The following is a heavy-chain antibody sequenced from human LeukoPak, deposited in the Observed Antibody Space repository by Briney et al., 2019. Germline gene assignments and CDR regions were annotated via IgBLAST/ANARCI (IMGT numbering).Heavy chain of an antibody. CDR1: GYTFTGYY. D-gene: IGHD3-22*01. CDR2: INPNSGGT. J-gene: IGHJ5*02. V-gene: IGHV1-2*02. Sequence: GASAKVSCKASGYTFTGYYMHWVRQAPGQGLEWMGWINPNSGGTNYAQKFQGRVTMTRDTSISTAYMELSRLRSDDTAVYYCARSYDSSGYYFEGDWFDPWGQGTLVTVSS. CDR3: ARSYDSSGYYFEGDWFDP.